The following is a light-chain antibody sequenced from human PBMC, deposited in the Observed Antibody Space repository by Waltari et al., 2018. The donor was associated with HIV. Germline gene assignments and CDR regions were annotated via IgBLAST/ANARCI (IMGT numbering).Light chain of an antibody. CDR2: GVS. V-gene: IGLV2-14*03. Sequence: QSALTQPAPVSGSPGQSITISCNGTTTDIVGYNYVSWYQRHPDNAPKLIIFGVSNRPSGISSRFSGSKSGNTASLTISGLQAEDEADYYCCSYTKLTTHYVLFGGGTKLTVL. CDR1: TTDIVGYNY. CDR3: CSYTKLTTHYVL. J-gene: IGLJ2*01.